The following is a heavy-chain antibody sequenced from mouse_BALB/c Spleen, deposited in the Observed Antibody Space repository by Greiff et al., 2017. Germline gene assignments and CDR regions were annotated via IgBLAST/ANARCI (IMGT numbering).Heavy chain of an antibody. V-gene: IGHV1S41*01. CDR1: GYTFTSYW. CDR3: ARSLTTATSWFAY. J-gene: IGHJ3*01. CDR2: IAPGSGST. Sequence: DLVKPGASVKLSCKASGYTFTSYWINWIKQRPGQGLGWIGRIAPGSGSTYYNEMFKGKATLTVDTSSSTAYIQLSSLSSEDSAVYFCARSLTTATSWFAYWGQGTLVTVSA. D-gene: IGHD1-2*01.